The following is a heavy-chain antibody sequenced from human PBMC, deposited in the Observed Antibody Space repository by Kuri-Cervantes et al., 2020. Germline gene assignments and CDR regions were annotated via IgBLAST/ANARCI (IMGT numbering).Heavy chain of an antibody. J-gene: IGHJ4*02. CDR3: AKDLRGSTYYYDSNQY. CDR1: GFTFSSYA. D-gene: IGHD3-22*01. Sequence: GESLKISCAAPGFTFSSYAMHWVRQAPGKGLEWVAVISYDGSNKYYADSVKGRFTISRDNSKNTLYLQMNSLRAEDTAVYYCAKDLRGSTYYYDSNQYWGQGTLVTVSS. V-gene: IGHV3-30-3*01. CDR2: ISYDGSNK.